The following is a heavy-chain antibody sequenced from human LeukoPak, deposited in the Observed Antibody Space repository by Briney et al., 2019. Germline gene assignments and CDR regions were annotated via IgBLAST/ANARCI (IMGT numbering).Heavy chain of an antibody. D-gene: IGHD3-16*01. CDR2: FYSGGNT. CDR1: GFTVSSSY. Sequence: GGSLRLSCAASGFTVSSSYMSWVRQAPGKGLEWVSVFYSGGNTYYTDSVKGRFTISRDNAKNTLYLQMNSLRDDDTAVYYCVRDNGGEHLWGQGTLVTVSS. CDR3: VRDNGGEHL. V-gene: IGHV3-53*01. J-gene: IGHJ4*02.